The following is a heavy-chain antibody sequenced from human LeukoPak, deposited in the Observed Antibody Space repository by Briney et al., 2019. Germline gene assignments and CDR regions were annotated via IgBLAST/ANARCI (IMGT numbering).Heavy chain of an antibody. D-gene: IGHD2-2*01. CDR1: GFTFRNAW. Sequence: GSLRLSCAASGFTFRNAWMSWVRQAPGKGLEWVGRIKSKTDGGTTDYAAPVKGRFTISRDDSKNTLYLQMNSLKTEDTAVYYCTTPVRSPGRYCSSTSCHAFDYWGQGTLVTVSS. CDR2: IKSKTDGGTT. V-gene: IGHV3-15*01. J-gene: IGHJ4*02. CDR3: TTPVRSPGRYCSSTSCHAFDY.